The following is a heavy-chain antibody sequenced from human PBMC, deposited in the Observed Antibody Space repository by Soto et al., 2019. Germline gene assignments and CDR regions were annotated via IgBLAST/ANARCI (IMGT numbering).Heavy chain of an antibody. Sequence: WASVKVSCKVSGYTLTELSMHWVRQAPGKGLEWMAAFDPEDGETIYAQRFQGRVTMTEDTSTDTAYMEVSGLRSEDTAVYYCATDLSRVGATVGPWGQGTLVTVSS. V-gene: IGHV1-24*01. CDR1: GYTLTELS. CDR2: FDPEDGET. D-gene: IGHD1-26*01. CDR3: ATDLSRVGATVGP. J-gene: IGHJ5*02.